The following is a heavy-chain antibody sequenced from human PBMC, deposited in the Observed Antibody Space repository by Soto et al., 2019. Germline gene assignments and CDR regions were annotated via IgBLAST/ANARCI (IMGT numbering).Heavy chain of an antibody. D-gene: IGHD3-10*01. CDR2: IYYSGST. CDR1: GGSISSGGYY. Sequence: QMQLQESGPGLVKPSQTLSLTCTVSGGSISSGGYYWSWIRQHPGNGLEWIGYIYYSGSTYYNPALKSRVTISVDTSKNQFSLKLSSVTAADTAVYYCARGRHYYGCDPWGQGTLVTVSS. CDR3: ARGRHYYGCDP. J-gene: IGHJ5*02. V-gene: IGHV4-31*03.